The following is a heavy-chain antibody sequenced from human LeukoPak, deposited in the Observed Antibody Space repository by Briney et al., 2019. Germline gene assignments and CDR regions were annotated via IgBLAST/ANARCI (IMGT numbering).Heavy chain of an antibody. D-gene: IGHD3-10*01. CDR2: IISDGSTT. CDR1: GFIFSDYA. Sequence: GGSLRLACAASGFIFSDYALHWVRQAPRKGLVWVSGIISDGSTTDYADSVKGRFTISRDNAKNTLYLQMNSLRDEDTAMYYCTRDRARAGGEILDYWGQGTLVTVSS. J-gene: IGHJ4*02. V-gene: IGHV3-74*01. CDR3: TRDRARAGGEILDY.